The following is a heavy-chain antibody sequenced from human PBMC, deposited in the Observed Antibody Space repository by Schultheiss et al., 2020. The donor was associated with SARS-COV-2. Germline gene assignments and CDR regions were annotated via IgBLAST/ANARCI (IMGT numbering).Heavy chain of an antibody. CDR3: ARRTGDGNGDY. J-gene: IGHJ4*02. D-gene: IGHD2-21*01. CDR2: IYYSGST. CDR1: GGSISSYY. V-gene: IGHV4-59*12. Sequence: SQTLSLTCTVSGGSISSYYWSWIRQPPGKGLEWIGYIYYSGSTNYNPSLKSRVTMSVDTSKNQFSLKLSSVTAADTAVYYCARRTGDGNGDYWGQGTLVTVSS.